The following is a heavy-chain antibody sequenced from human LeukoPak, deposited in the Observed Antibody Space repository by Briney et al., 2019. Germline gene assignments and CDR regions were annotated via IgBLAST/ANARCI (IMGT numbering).Heavy chain of an antibody. D-gene: IGHD3-22*01. J-gene: IGHJ4*02. Sequence: SETLSLTCTVSGGSIGSGNYYWSWIRQPAGKGLEWIGRVHTSGSTNYNPSLKSRVTISIDTSKNQFSLKLTSVTAADTAVYYCARDGYYFDRSGFFWGQGALVTVSS. CDR3: ARDGYYFDRSGFF. CDR1: GGSIGSGNYY. CDR2: VHTSGST. V-gene: IGHV4-61*02.